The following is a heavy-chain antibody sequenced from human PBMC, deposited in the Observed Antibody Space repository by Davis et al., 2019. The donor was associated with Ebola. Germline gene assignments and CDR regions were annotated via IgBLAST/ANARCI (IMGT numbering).Heavy chain of an antibody. D-gene: IGHD6-19*01. J-gene: IGHJ4*02. Sequence: PGGSLRLSCAASGFTFSSYAMHWVRQAPGKGLEWVAVISYDGSNKYYADSVKGRFTISRDNSKNTLYLQMNSLRAEDTAVYYCANTPQFGSSGKVDYWGQGTLVTVSS. CDR2: ISYDGSNK. V-gene: IGHV3-30-3*01. CDR3: ANTPQFGSSGKVDY. CDR1: GFTFSSYA.